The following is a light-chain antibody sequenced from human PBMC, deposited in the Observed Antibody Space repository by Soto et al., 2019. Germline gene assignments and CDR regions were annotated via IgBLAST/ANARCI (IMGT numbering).Light chain of an antibody. J-gene: IGLJ3*02. CDR1: SSDVGGYNY. CDR2: EVS. Sequence: QLVLTQPASVSGSPGQSITISCIATSSDVGGYNYVSWYQQHPGKAPKLMIYEVSNRPSGVSNRFSGSKSGNTASLTISGLQAEDEADYYCSSYTTSSTWVFGGGTKLTVL. CDR3: SSYTTSSTWV. V-gene: IGLV2-14*01.